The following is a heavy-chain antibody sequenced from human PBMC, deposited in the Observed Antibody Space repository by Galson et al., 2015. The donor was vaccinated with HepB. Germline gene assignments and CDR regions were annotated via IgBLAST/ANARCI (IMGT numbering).Heavy chain of an antibody. CDR3: ARDRYCSSTSCYTAHFDI. D-gene: IGHD2-2*02. Sequence: CKASGYTFTSYGISWVRQAPGQGLEWMGWTSAYNGATNYAQKLQGRVTMTTGTSTSTAYMELRSLRSDDTAVYYCARDRYCSSTSCYTAHFDIWGQGTMVTVSS. CDR2: TSAYNGAT. CDR1: GYTFTSYG. J-gene: IGHJ3*02. V-gene: IGHV1-18*01.